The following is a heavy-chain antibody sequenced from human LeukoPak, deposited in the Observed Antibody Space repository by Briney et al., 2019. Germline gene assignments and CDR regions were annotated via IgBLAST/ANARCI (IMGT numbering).Heavy chain of an antibody. D-gene: IGHD3-9*01. CDR2: IYSGGST. Sequence: GALRLSRAASGFTVSSNYMSWVRQAPGKGLEWVSVIYSGGSTYYADSVKGRFTISRDNSKNTLYLQMNSLRAEDTAVYYCARSAGDILTGVNWGQGTLVTVSS. V-gene: IGHV3-53*01. CDR3: ARSAGDILTGVN. CDR1: GFTVSSNY. J-gene: IGHJ4*02.